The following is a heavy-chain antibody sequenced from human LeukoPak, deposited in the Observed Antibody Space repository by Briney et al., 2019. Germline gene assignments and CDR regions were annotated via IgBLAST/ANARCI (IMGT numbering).Heavy chain of an antibody. Sequence: PSETLSLTCAVYGGSFSGYYWSWIRQPPGKGLEWIGEINHSGSTNYNPSLKSRVTVSVDTSKNQFSLKLSPVTAADTAVYYCARGGITGYSGYDSLSFVYWGQGTLVTVSS. CDR2: INHSGST. V-gene: IGHV4-34*01. CDR1: GGSFSGYY. J-gene: IGHJ4*02. D-gene: IGHD5-12*01. CDR3: ARGGITGYSGYDSLSFVY.